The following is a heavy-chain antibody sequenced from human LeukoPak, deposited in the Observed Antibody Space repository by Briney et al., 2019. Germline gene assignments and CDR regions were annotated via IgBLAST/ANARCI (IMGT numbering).Heavy chain of an antibody. CDR2: TYYSGNT. CDR3: ARVFHDSSGYPLDY. Sequence: SEALSLTCTVSGGSMSSYYWSWIRQPPGKGLEWIGYTYYSGNTNYNPSLKSRVTISVDASKNQFSLKVSSVTAADTAVYYCARVFHDSSGYPLDYWGQGTLVTVSS. J-gene: IGHJ4*02. D-gene: IGHD3-22*01. CDR1: GGSMSSYY. V-gene: IGHV4-59*01.